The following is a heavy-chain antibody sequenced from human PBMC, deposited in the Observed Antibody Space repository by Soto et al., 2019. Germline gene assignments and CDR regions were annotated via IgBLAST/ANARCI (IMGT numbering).Heavy chain of an antibody. Sequence: QVQLQESGPGLVKPSETLSLTCTVSGGSISSYYWSWIRQPPGKGLEWIGYIYYSGSTNYNPSLRRRVTISVDTSKNQFSLKLSSVTAADTAVYYCARDQAVAGTLWFDPWGQGTLVTVSS. J-gene: IGHJ5*02. CDR2: IYYSGST. CDR1: GGSISSYY. D-gene: IGHD6-19*01. V-gene: IGHV4-59*01. CDR3: ARDQAVAGTLWFDP.